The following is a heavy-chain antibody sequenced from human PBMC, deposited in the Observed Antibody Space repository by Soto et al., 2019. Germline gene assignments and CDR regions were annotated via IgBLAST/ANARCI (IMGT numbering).Heavy chain of an antibody. Sequence: GASVKVSCKVSGYTLTELSMHWVRQAPGKGQEWMGGFDPEDGETIYAQKFQGRVTMTEDTSTDTAYMELSSLRSEDTAVYYCATIGGVTYCYDSSGYHNWFDPWGQGTLVTVS. D-gene: IGHD3-22*01. CDR1: GYTLTELS. CDR2: FDPEDGET. CDR3: ATIGGVTYCYDSSGYHNWFDP. V-gene: IGHV1-24*01. J-gene: IGHJ5*02.